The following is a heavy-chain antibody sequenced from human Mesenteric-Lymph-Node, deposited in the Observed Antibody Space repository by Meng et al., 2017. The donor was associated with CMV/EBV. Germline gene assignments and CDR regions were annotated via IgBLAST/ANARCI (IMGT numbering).Heavy chain of an antibody. Sequence: ASVKVSCKASGYSFTSYYMIWVRQVPGQGFEWMGKINPSGGSPSYAQRFQGRLTMTTDTSTSTAYMELRSLRSDDTAVYYCARDGWVDTAMVNGYYGMDVWGQGTTVTVSS. CDR3: ARDGWVDTAMVNGYYGMDV. CDR1: GYSFTSYY. J-gene: IGHJ6*02. D-gene: IGHD5-18*01. CDR2: INPSGGSP. V-gene: IGHV1-46*01.